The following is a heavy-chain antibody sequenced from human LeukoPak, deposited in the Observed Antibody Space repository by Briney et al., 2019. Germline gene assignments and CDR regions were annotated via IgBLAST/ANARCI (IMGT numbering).Heavy chain of an antibody. CDR3: ARAYGSGSSSTNDY. V-gene: IGHV1-69*04. D-gene: IGHD3-10*01. Sequence: GASVKVSCKASGYTFTGCYMHWVRQAPGPGLEWMGRIIPILGIANYAQKFQGRVTITADKSTSTAYMELSSLRSEDTAVYYCARAYGSGSSSTNDYWGQGTLVTVSS. J-gene: IGHJ4*02. CDR2: IIPILGIA. CDR1: GYTFTGCY.